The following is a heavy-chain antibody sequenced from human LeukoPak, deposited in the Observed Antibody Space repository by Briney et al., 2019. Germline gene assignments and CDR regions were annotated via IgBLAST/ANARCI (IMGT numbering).Heavy chain of an antibody. CDR2: IIPILGIA. Sequence: SVKVSCKASGGTFSSYTISWVRQAPGQGLEWMGRIIPILGIANYAQKFQGRVTITADKSTSTAYMELSSLRSEDTAVYDCARGPRYYDFWSGYKYGMDVWGQGTTVTVSS. CDR3: ARGPRYYDFWSGYKYGMDV. D-gene: IGHD3-3*01. V-gene: IGHV1-69*02. CDR1: GGTFSSYT. J-gene: IGHJ6*02.